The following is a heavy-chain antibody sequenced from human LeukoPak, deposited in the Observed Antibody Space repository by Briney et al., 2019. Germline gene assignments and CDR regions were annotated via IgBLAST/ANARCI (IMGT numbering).Heavy chain of an antibody. J-gene: IGHJ4*02. Sequence: GESLKISCKGSGYSFTMYWIGWVRQMPGKGLEWMGVIYPGDSDTRYSPSFQGQVTVSADRSISTAYLQWSSLKASDTAMYYCARQHLNDYNYFEYWGQGTLVTVSS. CDR3: ARQHLNDYNYFEY. CDR2: IYPGDSDT. CDR1: GYSFTMYW. V-gene: IGHV5-51*01. D-gene: IGHD5-24*01.